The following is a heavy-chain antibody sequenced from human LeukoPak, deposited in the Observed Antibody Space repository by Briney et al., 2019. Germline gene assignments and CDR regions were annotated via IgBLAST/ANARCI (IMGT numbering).Heavy chain of an antibody. Sequence: PGGSLRLSCAASGFTFSSYWMSWVRQAPGKGLEWVANIKQDGSEKYYVDSVTGRFTISRDNAKNSLYLQMNSLRAEDTAVYYCAKPSVDSRAFDIWGQGTMVTVSS. V-gene: IGHV3-7*01. CDR3: AKPSVDSRAFDI. CDR1: GFTFSSYW. CDR2: IKQDGSEK. D-gene: IGHD4-23*01. J-gene: IGHJ3*02.